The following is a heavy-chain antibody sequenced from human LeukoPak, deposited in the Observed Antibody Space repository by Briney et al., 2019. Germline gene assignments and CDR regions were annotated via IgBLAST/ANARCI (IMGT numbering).Heavy chain of an antibody. CDR3: ARDSCTNGVCYTKPSNFDY. CDR2: ISGSGVTT. CDR1: GFTFSTYS. J-gene: IGHJ4*02. V-gene: IGHV3-23*01. Sequence: SGGSLRLSCAGSGFTFSTYSMSWVRQAPGKGLEWVSSISGSGVTTYYVDSVKGRFTISRDNAKNSLYLQMNSLRAEDTAVYYCARDSCTNGVCYTKPSNFDYWGQGTLVAVSS. D-gene: IGHD2-8*01.